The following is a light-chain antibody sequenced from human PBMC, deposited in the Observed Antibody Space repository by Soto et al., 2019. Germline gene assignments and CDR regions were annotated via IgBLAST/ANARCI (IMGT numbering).Light chain of an antibody. Sequence: QSVLTQPASVSGSPGQSITISCTRTSSDVGGYNYVSWYQHHPGKAPKLMNYEFSNRPSGVSNRLSGSKYGNPASLTISWLQPEDEAVYYFSSYTTSNTRQIVFGTGTKVTVL. CDR2: EFS. J-gene: IGLJ1*01. CDR3: SSYTTSNTRQIV. CDR1: SSDVGGYNY. V-gene: IGLV2-14*01.